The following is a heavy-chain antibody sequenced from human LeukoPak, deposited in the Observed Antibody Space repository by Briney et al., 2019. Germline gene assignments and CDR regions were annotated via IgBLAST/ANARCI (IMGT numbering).Heavy chain of an antibody. J-gene: IGHJ4*02. V-gene: IGHV3-9*01. D-gene: IGHD2-2*01. Sequence: PGRSLRLSCAASGFTLDDYAMHWARQAPGKGLEWVSGISATDYKTYYAESVKGRFTISRDNAKNTLYLEMNRLRAEDTAIYYCAKDLNYAFDYWGQGTLVTVSS. CDR3: AKDLNYAFDY. CDR2: ISATDYKT. CDR1: GFTLDDYA.